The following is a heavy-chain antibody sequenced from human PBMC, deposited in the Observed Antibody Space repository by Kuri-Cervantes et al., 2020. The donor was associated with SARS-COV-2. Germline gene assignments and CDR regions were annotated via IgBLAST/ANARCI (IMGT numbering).Heavy chain of an antibody. J-gene: IGHJ4*02. CDR3: ARESSPEPQGYGYCSSTSCYRFDY. D-gene: IGHD2-2*02. CDR2: SYHSGST. V-gene: IGHV4-30-2*01. Sequence: LRLSCAVSGSSISSGDYSWSWIRQPPGKGLEWIGYSYHSGSTHYNPSLKSRVTISVDRSKNQFSLKLTSVTAADTAVYYCARESSPEPQGYGYCSSTSCYRFDYWGQGTLVTVSS. CDR1: GSSISSGDYS.